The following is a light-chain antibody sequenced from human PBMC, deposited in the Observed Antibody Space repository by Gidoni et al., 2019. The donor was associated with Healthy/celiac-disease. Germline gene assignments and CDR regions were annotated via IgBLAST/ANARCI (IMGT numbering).Light chain of an antibody. Sequence: ELLLTQSPATLSLSPGERATLSCRASQSVSSYLAWYQQKPGQAPRLLIYDASNRATGIPARFRGSGSGTDFTLTISSLEPEDFAVYYCQQRSNWPLTFGGGTKVEIK. CDR2: DAS. V-gene: IGKV3-11*01. CDR3: QQRSNWPLT. J-gene: IGKJ4*01. CDR1: QSVSSY.